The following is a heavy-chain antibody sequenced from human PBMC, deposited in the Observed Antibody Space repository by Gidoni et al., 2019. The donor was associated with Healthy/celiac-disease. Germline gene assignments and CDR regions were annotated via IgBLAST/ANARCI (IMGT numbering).Heavy chain of an antibody. D-gene: IGHD6-13*01. V-gene: IGHV3-9*01. J-gene: IGHJ4*02. CDR1: GFTFDDYA. CDR3: AKDSSSWYRDTRGFDY. Sequence: EVQLVESGGGLVQPGRSMRLSCAASGFTFDDYAMPWVRQAPGKGLEWVSGISWNSGSIGYADSVKGRFTISRDNAKNSLYLQMNSLRAEDTALYYCAKDSSSWYRDTRGFDYWGQGTLVTVSS. CDR2: ISWNSGSI.